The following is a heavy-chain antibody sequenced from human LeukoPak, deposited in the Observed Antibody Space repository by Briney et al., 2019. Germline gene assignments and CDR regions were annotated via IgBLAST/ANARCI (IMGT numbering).Heavy chain of an antibody. CDR2: IYSGGKI. CDR1: GFTFSNAW. CDR3: ASRHCSGGGCYFAGADPFDY. J-gene: IGHJ4*02. Sequence: GGSLRLSCAASGFTFSNAWMNWVRQAPGKGLEWVSVIYSGGKIYYIDSVKGRFTISRDTSKNTLYLQMNSLRAEDTAVYFCASRHCSGGGCYFAGADPFDYWGQGTLVTVSS. D-gene: IGHD2-15*01. V-gene: IGHV3-53*01.